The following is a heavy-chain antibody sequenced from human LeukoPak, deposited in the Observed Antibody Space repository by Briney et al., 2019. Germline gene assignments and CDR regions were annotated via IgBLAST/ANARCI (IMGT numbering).Heavy chain of an antibody. J-gene: IGHJ4*02. CDR2: INPSGRST. D-gene: IGHD3-10*01. CDR3: ARDLGTMVRGVTYYFDY. CDR1: GYTFTSYY. Sequence: ASVKVSCKASGYTFTSYYMHWVRQAPGQGLEWMGRINPSGRSTSYVRNFQGRVTMTRDMSTSTVYMDLTGLRSEDTAVYYCARDLGTMVRGVTYYFDYWGQGTLVTVSS. V-gene: IGHV1-46*01.